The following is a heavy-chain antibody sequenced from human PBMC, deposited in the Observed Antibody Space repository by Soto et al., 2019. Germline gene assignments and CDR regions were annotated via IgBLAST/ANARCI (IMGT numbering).Heavy chain of an antibody. CDR3: ARVAVAGLDY. D-gene: IGHD6-19*01. CDR2: IYYSGST. Sequence: SETLSLTCTVSGGSISSYYWSWIRQPPGKGLEWIGYIYYSGSTNYNPSLKSRVTISVDTSKNQFSLKLSSVTAADTAVYYCARVAVAGLDYWGQGTLVTVSS. J-gene: IGHJ4*02. V-gene: IGHV4-59*01. CDR1: GGSISSYY.